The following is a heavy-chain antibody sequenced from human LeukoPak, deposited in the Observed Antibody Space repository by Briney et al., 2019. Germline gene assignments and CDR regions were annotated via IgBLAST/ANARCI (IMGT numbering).Heavy chain of an antibody. V-gene: IGHV3-48*01. D-gene: IGHD5-18*01. CDR3: ARDLSGVTGYTYGRGIDY. CDR1: GFTFSSYS. CDR2: ISLSSSPI. Sequence: PGGSLRLSCAASGFTFSSYSMNWVRQAPGKGLEWVSYISLSSSPIYYADSVKGRFTISRDNAKNSLYLQMNSLRAEDTAVYYCARDLSGVTGYTYGRGIDYWGQGTLVTVSS. J-gene: IGHJ4*02.